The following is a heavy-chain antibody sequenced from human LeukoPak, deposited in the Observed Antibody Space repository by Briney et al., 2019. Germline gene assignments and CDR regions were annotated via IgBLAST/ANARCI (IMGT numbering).Heavy chain of an antibody. J-gene: IGHJ4*02. CDR2: IIPIFGTA. Sequence: ASVRVSCKASGGTFSSYAISWVRQAPGQGLEWMRGIIPIFGTANYAQKFQGRVTITADESTSTAYMELSSLRSEDTAVYYCARAAQRWPSYFDYWGQGTLVTVSS. CDR3: ARAAQRWPSYFDY. D-gene: IGHD5-24*01. CDR1: GGTFSSYA. V-gene: IGHV1-69*13.